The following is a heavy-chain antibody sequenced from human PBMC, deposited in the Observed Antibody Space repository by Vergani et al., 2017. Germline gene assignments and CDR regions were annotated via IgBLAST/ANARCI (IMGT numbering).Heavy chain of an antibody. CDR2: ISAYNGNT. J-gene: IGHJ4*02. Sequence: QVQLVQSGAEVKKPGASVKVSCKASGYTFTSYGISWVRQAPGQGLEWMGWISAYNGNTNYAQKLQGRVTMTTDTSTSTAYMELRSRRADDTAVYYCARVHGTYYDILTGYYELDYWGQGTLVTVSS. CDR1: GYTFTSYG. V-gene: IGHV1-18*04. D-gene: IGHD3-9*01. CDR3: ARVHGTYYDILTGYYELDY.